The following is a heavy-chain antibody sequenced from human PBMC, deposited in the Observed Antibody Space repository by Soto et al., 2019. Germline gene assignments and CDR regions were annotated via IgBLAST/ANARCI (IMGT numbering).Heavy chain of an antibody. Sequence: QVQLVQSGAEVKKPGSSVKVSCKASGGTFSSYAISWVRQAPGQGLEWMGGIIPIFGTANYAQKFQGRVTITADKSTSTAYMELSSLRSEDTAVYYCSREHGAGSYYQDWFDPWGQGTLVTVSS. CDR1: GGTFSSYA. J-gene: IGHJ5*02. V-gene: IGHV1-69*06. CDR2: IIPIFGTA. D-gene: IGHD3-10*01. CDR3: SREHGAGSYYQDWFDP.